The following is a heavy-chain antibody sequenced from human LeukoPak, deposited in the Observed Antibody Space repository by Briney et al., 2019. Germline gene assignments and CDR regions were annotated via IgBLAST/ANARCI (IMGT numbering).Heavy chain of an antibody. CDR1: GYSISSGYY. V-gene: IGHV4-38-2*01. D-gene: IGHD4-17*01. J-gene: IGHJ2*01. CDR2: IYHSGNT. Sequence: SETLSLTCAVSGYSISSGYYWGWIRQPPGKGLEWIGSIYHSGNTYYNPSLKSRVTISVDTSKNQFSLKLSSVTAADTAVYYCARGTTVTRYFDLWGRGTLVTVSS. CDR3: ARGTTVTRYFDL.